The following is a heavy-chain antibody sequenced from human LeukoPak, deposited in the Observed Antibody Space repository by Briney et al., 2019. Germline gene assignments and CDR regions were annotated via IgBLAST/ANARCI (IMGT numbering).Heavy chain of an antibody. Sequence: ASVKVSCKASGYTFTGYYMHWVRQAPGQGLEWMGWIDPNGGGTNYAQQFQGRVTMTRDTSISTAYMELSSLTSDDTAVYYCARPLSPYQFYFHTWGQGTLLTVSS. CDR2: IDPNGGGT. V-gene: IGHV1-2*02. CDR3: ARPLSPYQFYFHT. J-gene: IGHJ4*02. D-gene: IGHD3-16*02. CDR1: GYTFTGYY.